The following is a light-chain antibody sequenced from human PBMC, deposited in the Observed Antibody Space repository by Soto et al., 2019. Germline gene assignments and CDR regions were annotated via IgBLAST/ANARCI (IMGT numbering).Light chain of an antibody. CDR1: SSNIGSDD. CDR2: SSN. CDR3: AAWDASLSGWL. J-gene: IGLJ3*02. V-gene: IGLV1-44*01. Sequence: QSVLTQPPSASGTPGQRVTISCSGGSSNIGSDDVNWYQQLPGRAPKPLIYSSNQRPSGVPDRFSGSKSGTSASLAISGLQSEDEADYHCAAWDASLSGWLFGGGTKVTVL.